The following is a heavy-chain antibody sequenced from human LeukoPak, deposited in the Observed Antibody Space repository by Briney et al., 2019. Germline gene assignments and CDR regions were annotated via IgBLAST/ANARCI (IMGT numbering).Heavy chain of an antibody. CDR1: GYTFTGYY. V-gene: IGHV1-2*02. CDR2: INPNSGGT. Sequence: ASVKVPCKASGYTFTGYYMHWVRQAPGQGLEWMGWINPNSGGTNYAQKFQGRVTMTRDTSISTAYMELSRLRSDDTAVYYCARGYGDYPNWFDPWGQGTLVTVSS. J-gene: IGHJ5*02. CDR3: ARGYGDYPNWFDP. D-gene: IGHD4-17*01.